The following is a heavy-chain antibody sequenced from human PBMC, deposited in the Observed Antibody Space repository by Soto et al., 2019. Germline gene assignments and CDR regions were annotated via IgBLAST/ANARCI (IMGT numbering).Heavy chain of an antibody. CDR3: ARQGRRSLVNYYYYYYMDV. D-gene: IGHD6-13*01. CDR1: GYSFTSYW. Sequence: GESLKISCKGSGYSFTSYWIGWVRQMPGKGLEWMGIIYPGDSDTRYSPSFQGQVTISADKSISTAYLQWSSLKASDTAMYYCARQGRRSLVNYYYYYYMDVWGKGTTVTVSS. J-gene: IGHJ6*03. CDR2: IYPGDSDT. V-gene: IGHV5-51*01.